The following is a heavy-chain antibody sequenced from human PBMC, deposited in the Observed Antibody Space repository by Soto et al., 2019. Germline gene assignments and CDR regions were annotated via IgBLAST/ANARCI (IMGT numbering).Heavy chain of an antibody. CDR2: IRNKANSYAP. D-gene: IGHD6-19*01. CDR1: GFTFSDYY. J-gene: IGHJ4*02. CDR3: VRVQLSSVRYKSHDY. V-gene: IGHV3-72*01. Sequence: EVQLVESGGGLVQPGGSLRLSCEASGFTFSDYYMDWVRQAPGKGLEWVGRIRNKANSYAPHHGASVQGRFIVSRDDSMNSLYLQMNSLKTEDTAVYYCVRVQLSSVRYKSHDYWGQGILVTVSS.